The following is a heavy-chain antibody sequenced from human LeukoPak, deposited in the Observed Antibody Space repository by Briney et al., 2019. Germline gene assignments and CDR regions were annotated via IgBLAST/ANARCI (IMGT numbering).Heavy chain of an antibody. CDR2: VHTSGST. D-gene: IGHD6-13*01. CDR3: AKGPKQLLVGSRGYYFDY. V-gene: IGHV4-4*07. Sequence: SETLSLTCTVSGDSISTYYWTWIRQPAGKGLDWIGRVHTSGSTYNPSLKSRVTMSVDTSKNQLSLKVSSVTAADTAVYYCAKGPKQLLVGSRGYYFDYWGQGTLVTVSS. J-gene: IGHJ4*02. CDR1: GDSISTYY.